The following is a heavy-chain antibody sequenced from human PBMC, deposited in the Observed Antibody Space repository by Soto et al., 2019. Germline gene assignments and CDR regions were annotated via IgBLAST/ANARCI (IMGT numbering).Heavy chain of an antibody. D-gene: IGHD3-9*01. CDR3: ARGDYDILTGYYIPCAFDI. V-gene: IGHV1-69*02. CDR1: GGAFSSYT. CDR2: IIPILGIA. J-gene: IGHJ3*02. Sequence: ASVKVSCQASGGAFSSYTISWVRQAPGQGLEWMGRIIPILGIANYAQKFQGRVTITADKSTSTAYLELSSLRAAATAVFYCARGDYDILTGYYIPCAFDIWGQGTMVTVSS.